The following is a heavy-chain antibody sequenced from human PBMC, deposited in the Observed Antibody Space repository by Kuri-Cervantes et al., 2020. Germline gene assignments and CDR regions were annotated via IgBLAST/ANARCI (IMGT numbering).Heavy chain of an antibody. J-gene: IGHJ5*02. CDR3: ARDLPGITA. CDR2: ISGDRSII. V-gene: IGHV3-48*01. Sequence: GGSLRLSCAASGFTFSSYAMTWVRQAPGKGLEWVSHISGDRSIIYYADSVRGRFTVSRDNAENSLYLQMNSLRAEDTAVYYCARDLPGITAWGQGTLVTVSS. D-gene: IGHD3-10*01. CDR1: GFTFSSYA.